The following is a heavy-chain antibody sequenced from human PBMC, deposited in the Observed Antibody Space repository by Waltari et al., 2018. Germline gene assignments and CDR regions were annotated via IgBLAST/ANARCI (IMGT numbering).Heavy chain of an antibody. Sequence: LVVAGGGGAHRGGALLVSPGAPGVHLFNTCGYRGPHGPRDGGEGGWGTGNEWVANMKQDGSEEYYVDSVKGRFTISRDNAKNSLDLQMNSLRAEDTAVYYCARGGFIGYCSTTSCYSGFDDWGQGTLVTVSS. CDR2: MKQDGSEE. D-gene: IGHD2-2*01. V-gene: IGHV3-7*03. CDR3: ARGGFIGYCSTTSCYSGFDD. CDR1: GVHLFNTC. J-gene: IGHJ4*02.